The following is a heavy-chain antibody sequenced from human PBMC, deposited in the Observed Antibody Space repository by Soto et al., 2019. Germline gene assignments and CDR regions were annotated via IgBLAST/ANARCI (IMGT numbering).Heavy chain of an antibody. J-gene: IGHJ6*02. CDR2: IRSKAYGGTT. CDR1: GFTFGDYA. Sequence: PGGSLRLSCTASGFTFGDYAMSWFRQAPGKGLEWVGFIRSKAYGGTTEYAASVKGRFTISRDDSKSIAYLQMNSLKTEDTAVYYCTTHEVIYYYYYGMDVWGQGTTVTVSS. V-gene: IGHV3-49*03. CDR3: TTHEVIYYYYYGMDV. D-gene: IGHD2-21*01.